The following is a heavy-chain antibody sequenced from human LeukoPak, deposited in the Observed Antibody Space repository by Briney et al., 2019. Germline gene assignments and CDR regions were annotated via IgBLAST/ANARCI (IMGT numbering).Heavy chain of an antibody. CDR1: GFTFSSYG. CDR2: IWYDGSNK. CDR3: ARAFDELYYYYGMDV. J-gene: IGHJ6*02. D-gene: IGHD3-9*01. Sequence: GRSLRLSCAASGFTFSSYGMHWVRQAPGKGLEWVAVIWYDGSNKYYADSVKGRFTISRDNSKNTLYLQMNSLRAEDTAVYYCARAFDELYYYYGMDVWGQGTTVTVSS. V-gene: IGHV3-33*01.